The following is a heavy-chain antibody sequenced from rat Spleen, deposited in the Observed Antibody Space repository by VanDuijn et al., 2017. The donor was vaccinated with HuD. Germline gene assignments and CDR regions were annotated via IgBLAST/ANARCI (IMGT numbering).Heavy chain of an antibody. V-gene: IGHV5-29*01. J-gene: IGHJ4*01. CDR2: INYDGRST. Sequence: EVQLVESGGGQVQPGRSLKLSCVTSGFTLSYYGMAWVRQAPTKGLEWVATINYDGRSTFYRDSVRDRFTISRDNAKSTLYLQMDSLKSEDTATYYCARHGRGERTYYYVMDAWGQGASVTVSS. CDR1: GFTLSYYG. D-gene: IGHD4-3*01. CDR3: ARHGRGERTYYYVMDA.